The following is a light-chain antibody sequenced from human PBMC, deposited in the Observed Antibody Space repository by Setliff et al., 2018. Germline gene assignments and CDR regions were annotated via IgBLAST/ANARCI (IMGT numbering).Light chain of an antibody. CDR1: QGITNR. Sequence: DIQMTQSPSTLSASVGDRVTITCRASQGITNRLAWYQQKPGKAPNLLIYKASTLYSGVPSRFSGSGSGAEFTLTITSLQPDDFATYYCHQYDTYPLSVGGGTKVDIK. CDR3: HQYDTYPLS. J-gene: IGKJ4*01. CDR2: KAS. V-gene: IGKV1-5*03.